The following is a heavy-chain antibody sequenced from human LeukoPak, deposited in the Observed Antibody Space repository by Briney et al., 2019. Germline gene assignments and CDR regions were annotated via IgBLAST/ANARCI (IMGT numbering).Heavy chain of an antibody. CDR2: INPNSGST. Sequence: ASVKVSCKASGYTFTSSYIHWVRQAPGQGLEWMGIINPNSGSTTYAQKFQGRVTMTRDTSTSTVYMELSSLRSEDRAVYFCARGVRVTATGTDWFDPWGQGTLVTVSS. V-gene: IGHV1-46*01. CDR1: GYTFTSSY. J-gene: IGHJ5*02. D-gene: IGHD3-9*01. CDR3: ARGVRVTATGTDWFDP.